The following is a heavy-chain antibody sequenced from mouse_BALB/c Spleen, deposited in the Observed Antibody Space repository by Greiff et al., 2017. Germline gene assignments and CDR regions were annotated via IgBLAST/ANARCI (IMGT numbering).Heavy chain of an antibody. CDR1: GYTFTSYW. CDR3: ARYWDEFAY. Sequence: QVQLQQPGAELVKPGASVKLSCKASGYTFTSYWMHWVKQRPGQGLEWIGEINPSNGRTNYNEKFKSKATLTVDKSSSTAYMQLSSLTSEDSAVYYCARYWDEFAYWGQGTLVTVSA. CDR2: INPSNGRT. V-gene: IGHV1S81*02. J-gene: IGHJ3*01. D-gene: IGHD4-1*01.